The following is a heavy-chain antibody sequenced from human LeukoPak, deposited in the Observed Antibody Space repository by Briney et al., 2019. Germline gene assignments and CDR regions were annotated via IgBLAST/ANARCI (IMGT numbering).Heavy chain of an antibody. J-gene: IGHJ4*02. CDR3: ARAEPRGSVWYPY. Sequence: SGTLSLTCAVSGGSISSNNWWSWVRQPPGKGLEWIGEIFHSGSTNYNPSLKSRVTISVDKSKNQFSLKLNSVTAADTAVCYCARAEPRGSVWYPYWGQGTLVTVSS. V-gene: IGHV4-4*02. CDR2: IFHSGST. D-gene: IGHD6-13*01. CDR1: GGSISSNNW.